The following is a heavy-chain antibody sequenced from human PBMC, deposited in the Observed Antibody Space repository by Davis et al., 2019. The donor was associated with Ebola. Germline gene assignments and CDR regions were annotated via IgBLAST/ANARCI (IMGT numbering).Heavy chain of an antibody. V-gene: IGHV3-11*01. CDR3: ARECSDGVHWWFDP. J-gene: IGHJ5*02. Sequence: GGSLRLSCAASGFTFSDYYMSWIRQAPGKGLEWVSYISSSGSTIYYADSVKGRFTISRDNAKNSLYLQMNSLRAEDTAVYYCARECSDGVHWWFDPWGQGTLVTASS. CDR2: ISSSGSTI. D-gene: IGHD2-15*01. CDR1: GFTFSDYY.